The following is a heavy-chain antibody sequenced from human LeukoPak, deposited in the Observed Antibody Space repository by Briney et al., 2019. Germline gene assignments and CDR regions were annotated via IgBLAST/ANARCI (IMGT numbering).Heavy chain of an antibody. Sequence: AGGSLRLSCAASGFTFSSYAMHWVRQAPGKGLEWVAVISYDGSNKYYADSVKGRFTISRDNSKNTLYLQMNSLRAEDTAVYYCAKPLTGGLYGMDVWGQGTTVTVSS. CDR3: AKPLTGGLYGMDV. CDR2: ISYDGSNK. CDR1: GFTFSSYA. J-gene: IGHJ6*02. V-gene: IGHV3-30-3*02. D-gene: IGHD7-27*01.